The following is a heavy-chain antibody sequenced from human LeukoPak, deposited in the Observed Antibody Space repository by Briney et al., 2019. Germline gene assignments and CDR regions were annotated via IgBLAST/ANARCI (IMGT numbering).Heavy chain of an antibody. V-gene: IGHV4-59*11. D-gene: IGHD6-19*01. CDR2: ISDKGTT. CDR1: GVSINSHY. Sequence: SETLSLTCAVSGVSINSHYWSWIRQSPGSGLEWIGHISDKGTTKYNPSLKSRVIISADTSKNHLSLNLTSVLAADTAIYYCARRDAGWNYCDHWGQGILVTVSP. CDR3: ARRDAGWNYCDH. J-gene: IGHJ4*02.